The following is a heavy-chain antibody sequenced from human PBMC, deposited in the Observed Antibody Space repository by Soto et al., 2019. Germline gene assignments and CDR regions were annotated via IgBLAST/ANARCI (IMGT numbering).Heavy chain of an antibody. CDR1: RFAFSSYS. CDR3: ARDCLPDPGGNHEDLQH. Sequence: GGSLRLSCASSRFAFSSYSMNWVRQAPGKGLEWVSYISSSSSTIYYADSVKGRFTISRDNAKNSLYLQMNGLRDEDTAVYYCARDCLPDPGGNHEDLQHWGQGT. CDR2: ISSSSSTI. D-gene: IGHD1-1*01. V-gene: IGHV3-48*02. J-gene: IGHJ1*01.